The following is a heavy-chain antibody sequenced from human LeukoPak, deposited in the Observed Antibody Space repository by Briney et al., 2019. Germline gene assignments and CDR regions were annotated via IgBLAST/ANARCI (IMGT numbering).Heavy chain of an antibody. CDR2: IRYDGSNK. D-gene: IGHD2-15*01. J-gene: IGHJ4*02. CDR1: GFTLSSYG. V-gene: IGHV3-33*01. CDR3: ARDKASSHFDY. Sequence: GRSLRPSCAPSGFTLSSYGMHWVRQAPGKWLGWVAVIRYDGSNKYDADSVKGRFTISRDNSKNTLYLQMNSLRAEDTAVYYCARDKASSHFDYWGQGTLVTVSS.